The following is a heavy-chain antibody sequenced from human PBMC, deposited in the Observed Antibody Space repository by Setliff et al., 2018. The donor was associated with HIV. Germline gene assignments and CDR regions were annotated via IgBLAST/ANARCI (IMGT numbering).Heavy chain of an antibody. CDR3: AKGIKWLAP. CDR1: GFTFSGTW. J-gene: IGHJ5*02. CDR2: IKQDGTEK. V-gene: IGHV3-7*03. Sequence: PGGSLRLSCAASGFTFSGTWMAWVRQAPGKGPEWVASIKQDGTEKHYMDSVKGRFTISRDNSRNTLYLQMYSLRTEDTAVYYCAKGIKWLAPWGQGTPVTVLS. D-gene: IGHD2-15*01.